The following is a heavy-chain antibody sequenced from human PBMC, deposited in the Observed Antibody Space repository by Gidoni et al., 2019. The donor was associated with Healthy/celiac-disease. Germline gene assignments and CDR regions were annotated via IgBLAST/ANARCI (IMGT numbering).Heavy chain of an antibody. CDR2: IYYSGST. V-gene: IGHV4-39*02. J-gene: IGHJ4*02. D-gene: IGHD6-19*01. CDR1: DGSCPSSSYY. Sequence: PDGSCPSSSYYWGWIRQPPGKGLEWIGSIYYSGSTYYNPSLKSRVTISVDTSKNQFSLKLSSVTAADTAVYYCARENEMQWLPEGFDYWGQGTLVTVSS. CDR3: ARENEMQWLPEGFDY.